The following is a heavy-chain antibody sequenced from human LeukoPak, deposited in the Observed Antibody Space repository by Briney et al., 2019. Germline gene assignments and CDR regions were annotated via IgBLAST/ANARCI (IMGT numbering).Heavy chain of an antibody. D-gene: IGHD3-22*01. J-gene: IGHJ4*02. CDR1: GGSISSSSYY. CDR2: IYYSGST. V-gene: IGHV4-39*07. CDR3: ARQVITMIVVVITTITPGVDY. Sequence: PSETLSLTCTVSGGSISSSSYYWGWIRQPPGKGLEWIGSIYYSGSTYYNPSLKSRVTISVDTSKNQFSLKLSSVTAADTAVYYCARQVITMIVVVITTITPGVDYWGQGTLVTVSS.